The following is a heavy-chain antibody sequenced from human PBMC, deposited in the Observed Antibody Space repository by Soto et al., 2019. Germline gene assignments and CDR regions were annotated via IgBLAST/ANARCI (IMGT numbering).Heavy chain of an antibody. D-gene: IGHD2-8*01. CDR3: ARHESDLMVGNWFDP. V-gene: IGHV4-59*08. J-gene: IGHJ5*02. CDR2: IYYSGST. Sequence: SETLSLTCTVSGGSISSYYWSWIRQPPGKGLEWIGYIYYSGSTNYNPSLKSRVTISVDTSKNQFSLKLSSVTAADTAVYYCARHESDLMVGNWFDPWGQGTLVTVSS. CDR1: GGSISSYY.